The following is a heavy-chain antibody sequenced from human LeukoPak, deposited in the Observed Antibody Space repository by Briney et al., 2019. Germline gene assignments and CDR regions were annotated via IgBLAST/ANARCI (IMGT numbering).Heavy chain of an antibody. V-gene: IGHV3-23*01. D-gene: IGHD2-2*01. J-gene: IGHJ4*02. CDR3: AKGYCSTASCRNFDS. CDR1: GFTLSSYA. Sequence: GRSLRLSCAASGFTLSSYAMSWVSQAPGKGLEWVSAITGSGGSTYYADSVKARFTISRDNSKNTLYLQMNSLRAEDTAVYYCAKGYCSTASCRNFDSWGQGTVVTVSS. CDR2: ITGSGGST.